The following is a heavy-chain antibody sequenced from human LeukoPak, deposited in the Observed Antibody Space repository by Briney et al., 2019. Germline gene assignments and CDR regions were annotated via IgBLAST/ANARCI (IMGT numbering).Heavy chain of an antibody. J-gene: IGHJ4*02. CDR1: GGSISSYY. CDR2: IYTSGST. CDR3: ARSPHFGVVITYFDY. V-gene: IGHV4-4*07. Sequence: PSETLSLTCTFSGGSISSYYWSWIRQPAGKGLEWIGRIYTSGSTNYNPSLKSRVTMSVDTSKNQFSLKLSSVTAADTAVYYCARSPHFGVVITYFDYWGQGTLVTVSS. D-gene: IGHD3-3*01.